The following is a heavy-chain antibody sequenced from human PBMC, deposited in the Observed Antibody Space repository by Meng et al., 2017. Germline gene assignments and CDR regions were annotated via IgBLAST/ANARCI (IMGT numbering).Heavy chain of an antibody. J-gene: IGHJ4*02. V-gene: IGHV1-2*06. D-gene: IGHD3-22*01. CDR2: INPNSGGT. CDR3: ARVNYDSSGYYPFDY. Sequence: QLVRSGGEVKQPGASVKVSCKAAGYTFPGYYMHWVRQAPGQGLEWMGRINPNSGGTNYAQKFQGRVTMTRDTSISTAYMELSRLRSDDTAVYYCARVNYDSSGYYPFDYWGQGTLVTVSS. CDR1: GYTFPGYY.